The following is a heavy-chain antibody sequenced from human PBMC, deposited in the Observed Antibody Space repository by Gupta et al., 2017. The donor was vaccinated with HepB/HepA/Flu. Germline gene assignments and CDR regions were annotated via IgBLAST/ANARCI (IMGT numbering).Heavy chain of an antibody. V-gene: IGHV2-70*15. CDR2: IDRDDDK. Sequence: QVTLRESGPALVKPTQTLTLTCTCSGFSLATSGMCVSWIRQPPGKALEWLARIDRDDDKYYSTSLKTRLTISKDTSKNQVVLTMTNVDPVVTATYYCARILSSSNLIDFWGQGTMVTVSS. D-gene: IGHD6-6*01. CDR1: GFSLATSGMC. J-gene: IGHJ4*02. CDR3: ARILSSSNLIDF.